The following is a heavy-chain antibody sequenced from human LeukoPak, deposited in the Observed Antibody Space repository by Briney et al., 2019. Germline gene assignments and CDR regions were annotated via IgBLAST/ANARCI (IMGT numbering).Heavy chain of an antibody. D-gene: IGHD6-19*01. J-gene: IGHJ5*02. CDR1: GFTFSGYN. CDR2: ISESSTYI. CDR3: AGSRIAVAGEFDP. V-gene: IGHV3-21*01. Sequence: GGSLRLSCAASGFTFSGYNMNWVRRTPGKGLEWVSSISESSTYIYYADSVKGRFTISRDNAKNSLYLQMNSLRAEDTAVYYCAGSRIAVAGEFDPWGQGTLVTVSS.